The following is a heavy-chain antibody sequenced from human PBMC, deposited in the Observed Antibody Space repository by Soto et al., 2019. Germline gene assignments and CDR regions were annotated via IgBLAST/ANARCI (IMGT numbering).Heavy chain of an antibody. J-gene: IGHJ6*02. V-gene: IGHV3-30*18. D-gene: IGHD3-10*01. CDR3: AKTITMVRGVIIRGKNYYYGMDV. CDR1: GFTFSSYG. Sequence: GGSLRLSCAASGFTFSSYGMHWVRQAPGKGLEWVAVISYDGSNKYYADSVKGRFTISRDNSKNTLYLQMNSLRAEDTAVYYCAKTITMVRGVIIRGKNYYYGMDVWGQGTTVTVSS. CDR2: ISYDGSNK.